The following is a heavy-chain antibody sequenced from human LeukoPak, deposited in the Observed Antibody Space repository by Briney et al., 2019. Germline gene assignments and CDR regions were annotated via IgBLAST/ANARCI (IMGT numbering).Heavy chain of an antibody. D-gene: IGHD3-3*01. J-gene: IGHJ4*02. V-gene: IGHV3-23*01. CDR3: AKGPFFGATPVYFDY. CDR2: ISGSGGST. Sequence: PGGSLRLSCAASGFTFSSYSMNWVRQAPGKGLEWVSAISGSGGSTYYADSVKGRFTISRDNSKNTLYLQMNSLRAEDTAVYYCAKGPFFGATPVYFDYWGQGTLVTVSS. CDR1: GFTFSSYS.